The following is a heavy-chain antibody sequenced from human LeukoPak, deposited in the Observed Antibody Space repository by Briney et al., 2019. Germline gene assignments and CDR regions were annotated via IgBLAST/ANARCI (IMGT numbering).Heavy chain of an antibody. CDR2: ISIYSGNT. J-gene: IGHJ5*02. Sequence: ASVKVSCKASGYTFSSFGISWVRQPPGQGHEWMGWISIYSGNTKYGQKFQGRVTLTTDTSTNTAYMELKSLRSDDTAIYYCARDFLYDRIGRSSSGLDRWGQGTLVTVSS. CDR3: ARDFLYDRIGRSSSGLDR. D-gene: IGHD3-22*01. CDR1: GYTFSSFG. V-gene: IGHV1-18*01.